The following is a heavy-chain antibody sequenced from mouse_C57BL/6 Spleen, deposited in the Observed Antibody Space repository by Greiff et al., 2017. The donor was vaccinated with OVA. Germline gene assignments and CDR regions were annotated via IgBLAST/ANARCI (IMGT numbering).Heavy chain of an antibody. V-gene: IGHV3-6*01. Sequence: EVQLQQSGPGLVKPSQSLSLTCSVTGYSITSGYYWNWIRQFPGNKLEWMGYISYDGSNNYNPSLKNRISITRDTSKNQFFLKLNSVTTEDTATYYCARDYSNYVDYFDYWGQGTTLTVSS. CDR1: GYSITSGYY. CDR2: ISYDGSN. J-gene: IGHJ2*01. CDR3: ARDYSNYVDYFDY. D-gene: IGHD2-5*01.